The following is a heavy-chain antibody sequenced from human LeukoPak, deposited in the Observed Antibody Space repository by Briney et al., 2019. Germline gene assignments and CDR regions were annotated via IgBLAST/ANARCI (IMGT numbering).Heavy chain of an antibody. Sequence: AASVKVSCKASGYTFTSYDINWVRQATGQGLEWMGWMNPNSGNTGYAQKFQGRVTMTRNTSISTAYMELSSLRSEDTAVYYCAREYCSSTSCYKGKFYYYYYMDVWGKGTTVTVSS. V-gene: IGHV1-8*01. CDR3: AREYCSSTSCYKGKFYYYYYMDV. CDR2: MNPNSGNT. J-gene: IGHJ6*03. CDR1: GYTFTSYD. D-gene: IGHD2-2*02.